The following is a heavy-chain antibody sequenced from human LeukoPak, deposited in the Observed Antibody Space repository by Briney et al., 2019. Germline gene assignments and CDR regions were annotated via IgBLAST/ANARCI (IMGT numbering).Heavy chain of an antibody. D-gene: IGHD3-16*01. J-gene: IGHJ4*02. Sequence: PSETLSLTCTVSGGSVSSGSYYWSWIRQPPGKGLEWIGYIYYSGSTNYNPSLKSRVTISVDTSKNQFSLKLSSLTAADTAVYYCARGRLKAYYFDYWGQGTLVTVSS. CDR3: ARGRLKAYYFDY. CDR2: IYYSGST. V-gene: IGHV4-61*01. CDR1: GGSVSSGSYY.